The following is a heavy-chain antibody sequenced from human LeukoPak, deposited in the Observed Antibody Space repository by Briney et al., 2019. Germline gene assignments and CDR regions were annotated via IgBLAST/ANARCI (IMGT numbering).Heavy chain of an antibody. CDR1: GGSISSGSYY. CDR2: IYTSGST. D-gene: IGHD3-3*01. Sequence: PSQTLSLTCTVSGGSISSGSYYWSWIRQPAGKGLEWIGRIYTSGSTNYTPSLKSRVTISVDTSKNQFSLKLSSVTAADTAVYYCARTLTPYYDFWSGYSDAFDIWGQGTMVTVSS. V-gene: IGHV4-61*02. J-gene: IGHJ3*02. CDR3: ARTLTPYYDFWSGYSDAFDI.